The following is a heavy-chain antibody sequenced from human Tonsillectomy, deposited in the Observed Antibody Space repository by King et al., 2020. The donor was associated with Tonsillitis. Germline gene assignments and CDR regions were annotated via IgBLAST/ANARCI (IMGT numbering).Heavy chain of an antibody. CDR2: IRNDGTYK. Sequence: VQLVESGGGVVQPGGSLRLSCAASGFSFSNDDMHWVRQAPGRGLEWVTFIRNDGTYKYYAGSVKGRFTISRDNSKNTLYLQMNSLTTEDTAVYYGAKEGGIAGLGGRDGGGQGTTVTVSS. J-gene: IGHJ6*02. CDR3: AKEGGIAGLGGRDG. CDR1: GFSFSNDD. V-gene: IGHV3-30*02. D-gene: IGHD2-21*01.